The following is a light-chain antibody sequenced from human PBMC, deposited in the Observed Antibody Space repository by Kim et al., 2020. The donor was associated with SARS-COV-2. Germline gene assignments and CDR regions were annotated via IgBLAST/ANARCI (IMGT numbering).Light chain of an antibody. CDR2: GAS. J-gene: IGKJ4*01. CDR3: QHYNNWPPVT. CDR1: QSVSSN. Sequence: SPGERATLSCRASQSVSSNLAWYQQKRGQAPRLLIYGASTRATGIPGRFSGSGSGTEFTLTISSLQSEDFAVYYCQHYNNWPPVTFGGGTKVDIK. V-gene: IGKV3-15*01.